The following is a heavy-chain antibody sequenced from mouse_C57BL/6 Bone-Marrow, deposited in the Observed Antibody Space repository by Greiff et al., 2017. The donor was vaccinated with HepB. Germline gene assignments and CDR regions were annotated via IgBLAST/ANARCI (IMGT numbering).Heavy chain of an antibody. D-gene: IGHD1-1*01. Sequence: DVKVEESEGGLVQPGSSMKLSCTASGFTFSDYYMAWVRQVPEKGLEWVANINYDGSSTYYLDSLKSRFIISRDNAKNILYLQMSSLKSEDTATYYCARDFYYGSTFDVWGTGTTVTVSS. J-gene: IGHJ1*03. CDR1: GFTFSDYY. CDR2: INYDGSST. V-gene: IGHV5-16*01. CDR3: ARDFYYGSTFDV.